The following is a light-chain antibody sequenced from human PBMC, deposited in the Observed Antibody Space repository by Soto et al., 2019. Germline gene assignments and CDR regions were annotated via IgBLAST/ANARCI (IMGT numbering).Light chain of an antibody. CDR2: AAS. V-gene: IGKV1-27*01. CDR1: QGILTY. Sequence: DIQMTQSPSSLSASVGDRVTITCRASQGILTYLAWYQQKPGQVPELLIQAASTLQPGVPSRFSGSGSGTEFTLTINSLQPEDVATYYCQYLNSFPLSFGGGTKVEIK. J-gene: IGKJ4*01. CDR3: QYLNSFPLS.